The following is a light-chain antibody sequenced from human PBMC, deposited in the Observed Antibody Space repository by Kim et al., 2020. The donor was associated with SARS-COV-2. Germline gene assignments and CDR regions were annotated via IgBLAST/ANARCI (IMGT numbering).Light chain of an antibody. V-gene: IGKV3-20*01. J-gene: IGKJ1*01. CDR3: QQYGSSPWT. CDR1: QFVSNSY. CDR2: GAS. Sequence: SPGERPTLSCRASQFVSNSYLAWYQQRPGQAPKVIIYGASSRATGTPDRFSGSGSGTDFTLIITRLETEDFAVYFCQQYGSSPWTFGQGTKVDIK.